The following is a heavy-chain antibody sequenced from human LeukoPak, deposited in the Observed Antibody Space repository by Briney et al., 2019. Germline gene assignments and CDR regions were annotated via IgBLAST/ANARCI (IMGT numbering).Heavy chain of an antibody. V-gene: IGHV4-30-4*08. J-gene: IGHJ5*02. CDR2: IYYSGST. CDR3: ARRSPQRPYNWFDP. D-gene: IGHD6-25*01. Sequence: SETLSLTCTVSGGSISSGDYYWSWIRQPPGKGLEWIGYIYYSGSTYYNPSLKSRVTISVDTSKNQFSLKLSSVTAADTAVYYCARRSPQRPYNWFDPWGQGTLVTVSS. CDR1: GGSISSGDYY.